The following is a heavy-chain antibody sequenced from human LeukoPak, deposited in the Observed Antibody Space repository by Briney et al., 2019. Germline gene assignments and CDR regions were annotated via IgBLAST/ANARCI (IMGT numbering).Heavy chain of an antibody. V-gene: IGHV4-39*01. Sequence: SQTLSLTCIVSGGSLSRSSYYWGWIRQPPGKGLEWIGSIYYSGNTYYNPSLKSRVTISVDRSKNQFSLKLSSVPAADTAVYYCARHENRNDGFDYWGQGTLVTVSS. D-gene: IGHD1-1*01. CDR1: GGSLSRSSYY. J-gene: IGHJ4*02. CDR3: ARHENRNDGFDY. CDR2: IYYSGNT.